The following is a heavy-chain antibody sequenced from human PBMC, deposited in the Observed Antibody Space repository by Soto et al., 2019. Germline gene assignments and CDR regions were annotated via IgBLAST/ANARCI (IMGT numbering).Heavy chain of an antibody. D-gene: IGHD6-19*01. Sequence: QIYLVQSGAEVKKPGASVKVSCKASGYTFTSYGIIWVRQAPGQGLEWMGWINTKNGNTHYAQKLQGRVTMTTDTPTTTAYTELRSLRTDGRAVYFCARDPGPYSNGWYYWGQGTLVTVSS. V-gene: IGHV1-18*01. CDR3: ARDPGPYSNGWYY. CDR1: GYTFTSYG. CDR2: INTKNGNT. J-gene: IGHJ4*02.